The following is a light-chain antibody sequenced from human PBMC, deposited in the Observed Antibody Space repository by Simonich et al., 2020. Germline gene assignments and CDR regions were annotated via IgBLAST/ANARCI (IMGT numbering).Light chain of an antibody. J-gene: IGLJ2*01. Sequence: NFMLTQPHSVSESPGKTVTISCTRSSGSIASNYVQWYQQRPGSAPTTVIYEDNQRPSGVPDRFSGSIDSSSNSASLPISGLKTEDEADYYCQSYDSSNHRGVFGGGTKLTVL. V-gene: IGLV6-57*03. CDR3: QSYDSSNHRGV. CDR2: EDN. CDR1: SGSIASNY.